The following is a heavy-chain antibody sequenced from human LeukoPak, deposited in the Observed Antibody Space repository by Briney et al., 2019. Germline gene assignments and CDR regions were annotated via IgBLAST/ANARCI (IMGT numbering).Heavy chain of an antibody. CDR2: INSDGSTT. CDR3: ASKRYSSGWYEV. Sequence: PGGSLRLSCAASGFTFSSYWMHWVRQVPGKGLVWVSRINSDGSTTNYADSVKGRFTISRGNAKNTLYLHMNSLTAEDTAVYYCASKRYSSGWYEVWGQGTLVTVSS. D-gene: IGHD6-19*01. V-gene: IGHV3-74*01. CDR1: GFTFSSYW. J-gene: IGHJ4*02.